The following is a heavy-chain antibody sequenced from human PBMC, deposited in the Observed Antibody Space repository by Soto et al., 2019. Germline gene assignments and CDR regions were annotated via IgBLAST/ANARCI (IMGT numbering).Heavy chain of an antibody. D-gene: IGHD6-13*01. CDR2: INHSGST. CDR3: ARDPMDSSSWDV. V-gene: IGHV4-34*01. CDR1: CWSFSGYY. J-gene: IGHJ6*04. Sequence: QVQLQQWGAGLLKPSETLSLTCAVYCWSFSGYYWSWIRQPPGKGLEWIGEINHSGSTNYNPSLKSRVTISVDTSKNQFSLKLSSVTAADTAVYYCARDPMDSSSWDVWGKGTTVTVSS.